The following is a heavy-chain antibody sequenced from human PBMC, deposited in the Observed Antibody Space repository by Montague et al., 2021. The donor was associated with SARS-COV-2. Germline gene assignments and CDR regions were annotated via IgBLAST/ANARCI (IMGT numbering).Heavy chain of an antibody. Sequence: SLRLSCAASGFTVSSNYMSWVRQAPGKGLEWVSVIYSGSGSTYYADSVKGRFTISRDISKNTLYLQMSSLGAEDTAVYYCARAPGSSYSSGWYDYYYGMDVWGQGTTVTVSS. V-gene: IGHV3-66*01. CDR2: IYSGSGST. CDR3: ARAPGSSYSSGWYDYYYGMDV. D-gene: IGHD6-19*01. CDR1: GFTVSSNY. J-gene: IGHJ6*02.